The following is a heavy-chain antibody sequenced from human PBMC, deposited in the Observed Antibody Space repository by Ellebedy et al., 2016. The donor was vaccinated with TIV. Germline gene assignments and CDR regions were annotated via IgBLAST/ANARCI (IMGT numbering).Heavy chain of an antibody. D-gene: IGHD3-10*01. J-gene: IGHJ4*02. Sequence: SQTLSLTXXISGDSVSSNSATRNWIRQSPSRGLEWLGRTYYRSKWNNDYAVSVKSRIAINPDTSKNQVSLQLNSVTPEDTAVYYCARSSGRVDSWGQGTLVTVSS. CDR1: GDSVSSNSAT. CDR2: TYYRSKWNN. CDR3: ARSSGRVDS. V-gene: IGHV6-1*01.